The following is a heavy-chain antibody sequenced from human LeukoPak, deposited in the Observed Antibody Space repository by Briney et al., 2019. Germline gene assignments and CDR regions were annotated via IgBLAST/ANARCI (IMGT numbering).Heavy chain of an antibody. J-gene: IGHJ4*02. CDR1: GFTFSSYS. Sequence: GGSLRLSCAASGFTFSSYSMNWVRQAPGKGLEWVTSISSSSSYIYYADSVKGRFTISRDNAKNSLYLQMNSLRAEDTAVYYCARVEGARIAARPVDYWGQGTLVTVSS. V-gene: IGHV3-21*01. D-gene: IGHD6-6*01. CDR2: ISSSSSYI. CDR3: ARVEGARIAARPVDY.